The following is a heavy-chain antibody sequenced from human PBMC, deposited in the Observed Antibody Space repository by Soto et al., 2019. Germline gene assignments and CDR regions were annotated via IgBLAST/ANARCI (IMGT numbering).Heavy chain of an antibody. CDR2: ISSSGSTI. CDR3: ARAGNTYYDFWSGYPPSPYYYYGMDV. V-gene: IGHV3-48*03. J-gene: IGHJ6*02. Sequence: GVSLRLSCAASGFTFSSYEMNGVRQAPGKGLEWVSYISSSGSTIYYAGSVKGRFTISRDNAKNSLYLQMNSLRAEDTAVYYCARAGNTYYDFWSGYPPSPYYYYGMDVWGQGTTVTVSS. D-gene: IGHD3-3*01. CDR1: GFTFSSYE.